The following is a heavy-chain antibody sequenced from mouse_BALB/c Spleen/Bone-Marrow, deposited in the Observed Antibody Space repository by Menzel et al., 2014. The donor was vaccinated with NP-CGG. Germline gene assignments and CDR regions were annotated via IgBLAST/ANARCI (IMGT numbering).Heavy chain of an antibody. V-gene: IGHV2-6-7*01. D-gene: IGHD2-10*02. CDR1: GFSLTGYA. Sequence: QVHVKQSGPGLGPPSQSLSITCAVSGFSLTGYAVNWVRQPPGKGLEWLGMIWGDGSTDYNSVFKSRLTISKDNSKSQVFLKKNSLQTEDTAAYYCAIDQEYRNYYYAMDYLNQRTSVTVS. CDR2: IWGDGST. CDR3: AIDQEYRNYYYAMDY. J-gene: IGHJ4*01.